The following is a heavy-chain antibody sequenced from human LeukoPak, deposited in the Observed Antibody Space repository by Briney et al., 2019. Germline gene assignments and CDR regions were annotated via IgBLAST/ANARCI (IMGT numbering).Heavy chain of an antibody. J-gene: IGHJ5*02. CDR3: ARARSSGWFNWFDP. CDR2: IYYSGST. D-gene: IGHD6-19*01. CDR1: GGSVSSGSYY. Sequence: SETLSLTCTVSGGSVSSGSYYWSWIRQPPGKGLEWIGYIYYSGSTNYNPSLKSRVTISVDSSKNQFSLKLSSVTAADTAVYYCARARSSGWFNWFDPWGQGTLVTVSS. V-gene: IGHV4-61*01.